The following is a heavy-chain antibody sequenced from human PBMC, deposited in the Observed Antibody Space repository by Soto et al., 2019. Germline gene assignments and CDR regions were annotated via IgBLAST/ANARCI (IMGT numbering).Heavy chain of an antibody. CDR1: GYTFTSYG. CDR3: ARALKGLWFGESWFDP. J-gene: IGHJ5*02. V-gene: IGHV1-18*04. D-gene: IGHD3-10*01. CDR2: ISAYNGNT. Sequence: QVQLVQSGAEVKKPGASVKVSCKASGYTFTSYGISWVRQAPGQGLEWMGWISAYNGNTNYAQKLQGRVTMTTDTYTSTAYMELRSLRSDDTAVYYCARALKGLWFGESWFDPWGQGTLVTVSS.